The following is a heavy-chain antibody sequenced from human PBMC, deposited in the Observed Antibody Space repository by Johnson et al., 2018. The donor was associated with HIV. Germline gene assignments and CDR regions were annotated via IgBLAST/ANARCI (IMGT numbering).Heavy chain of an antibody. D-gene: IGHD7-27*01. J-gene: IGHJ3*02. CDR2: ISSSGSTI. Sequence: QVQLVESGGGMVQPGGSLRLSCAASGFTVSSNYITWIRQAPGKGLEWISYISSSGSTIYYADSVKGRFTSSRDNSKNSLYLQMSSLRVEDTAVYYCARGSGVGAFDIWGQGTMVTVSS. V-gene: IGHV3-11*04. CDR1: GFTVSSNY. CDR3: ARGSGVGAFDI.